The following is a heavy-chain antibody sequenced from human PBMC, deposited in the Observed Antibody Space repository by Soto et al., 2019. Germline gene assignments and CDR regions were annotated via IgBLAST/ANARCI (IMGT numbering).Heavy chain of an antibody. CDR2: ISGSGGST. V-gene: IGHV3-23*01. J-gene: IGHJ4*02. CDR1: GFTFSSYA. CDR3: AKGIQLWLRAYYFDY. D-gene: IGHD5-18*01. Sequence: HPGGSLRLSCAASGFTFSSYAMSWVRQAPGKGLEWVSAISGSGGSTYYADSVKGRFTISRDNSKNTLYLQMNSLRAEDTAVYYCAKGIQLWLRAYYFDYWGQGTLVTVSS.